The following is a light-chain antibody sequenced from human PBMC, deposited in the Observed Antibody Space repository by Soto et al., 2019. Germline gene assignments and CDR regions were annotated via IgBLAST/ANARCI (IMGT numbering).Light chain of an antibody. J-gene: IGLJ2*01. Sequence: QSVLTQPPSVSAAPGQKVTISCSGSSSNIENNYVSWYQQLPGTAPKLLIYDSDKRSSEIPDRFSGANSGTSAALGITGLQTGDEADYYCGAWDSSLNVVLFGGGTKLTVL. CDR3: GAWDSSLNVVL. V-gene: IGLV1-51*01. CDR1: SSNIENNY. CDR2: DSD.